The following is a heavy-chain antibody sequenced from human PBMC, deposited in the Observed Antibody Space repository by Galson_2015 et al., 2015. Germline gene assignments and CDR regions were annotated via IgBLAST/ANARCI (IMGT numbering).Heavy chain of an antibody. J-gene: IGHJ3*01. CDR3: ARDVSLAPKFGRRTAAGSQDDAFD. CDR2: ISTYKGNT. CDR1: GYTFTNYG. D-gene: IGHD6-25*01. V-gene: IGHV1-18*01. Sequence: SVKVSCKASGYTFTNYGISWVRQAPGQGLEWMGWISTYKGNTDYAQKFQGRVTMTTDTSTSTAYMELRSLRSDDTSVYFCARDVSLAPKFGRRTAAGSQDDAFD.